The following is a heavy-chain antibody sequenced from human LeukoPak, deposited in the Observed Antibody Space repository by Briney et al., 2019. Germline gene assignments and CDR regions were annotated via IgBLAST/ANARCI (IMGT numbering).Heavy chain of an antibody. Sequence: GGSLRLSCAASGFTFSNAWLSWVRQAPGKGLEWVGRIKSKTDGGTTDYAAPVKGRFTISRDDSKNTLYLQMNSLKTEDTAVYYCTTDATSYSSSWSTWGQGTLVTVSS. V-gene: IGHV3-15*01. CDR1: GFTFSNAW. CDR2: IKSKTDGGTT. J-gene: IGHJ5*02. D-gene: IGHD6-13*01. CDR3: TTDATSYSSSWST.